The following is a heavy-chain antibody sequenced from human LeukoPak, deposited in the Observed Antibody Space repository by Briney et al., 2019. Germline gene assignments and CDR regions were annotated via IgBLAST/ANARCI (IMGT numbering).Heavy chain of an antibody. J-gene: IGHJ6*02. Sequence: SETLSLTCTVSGXTISSYYGNWIRQPPGKGLEWIGEINHSGSTNYNPSLKSRVTISVDTSKNQFSLKLSSVTAADTAVYYCARVLTDSSGYYLDYYYYYGMDVWGQGTTVTVSS. CDR1: GXTISSYY. V-gene: IGHV4-34*01. CDR3: ARVLTDSSGYYLDYYYYYGMDV. CDR2: INHSGST. D-gene: IGHD3-22*01.